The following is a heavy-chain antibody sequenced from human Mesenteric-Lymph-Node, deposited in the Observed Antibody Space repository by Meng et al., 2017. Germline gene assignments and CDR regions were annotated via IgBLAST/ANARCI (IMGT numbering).Heavy chain of an antibody. CDR1: GYTFTSYD. CDR2: MNPNSGNT. Sequence: VSVKVSCKASGYTFTSYDINWVRQATGQGLEWMGWMNPNSGNTGYAQKFQGRVTMTRNTSISTAYMELSSLRSEDTAVYYCARGSRIFGVVIILRYAFDIWGQGTMVTVSS. J-gene: IGHJ3*02. D-gene: IGHD3-3*01. CDR3: ARGSRIFGVVIILRYAFDI. V-gene: IGHV1-8*01.